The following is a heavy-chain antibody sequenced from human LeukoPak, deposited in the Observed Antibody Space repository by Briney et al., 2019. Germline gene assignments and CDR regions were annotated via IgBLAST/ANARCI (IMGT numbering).Heavy chain of an antibody. V-gene: IGHV3-48*03. CDR1: GFTFSSYE. Sequence: GGSLRLSCAASGFTFSSYEMNWVRQAPGKGLEWASYISSSGSTIYYADSVKGRFTISRDNAKNSLYLQMNSLRAEDTAVYYCAREQGYGDYWGQGTLVTVSS. CDR3: AREQGYGDY. J-gene: IGHJ4*02. CDR2: ISSSGSTI. D-gene: IGHD5-12*01.